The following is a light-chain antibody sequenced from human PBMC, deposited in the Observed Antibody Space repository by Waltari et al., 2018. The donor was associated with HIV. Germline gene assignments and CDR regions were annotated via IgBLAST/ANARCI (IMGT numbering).Light chain of an antibody. Sequence: SYVLTQLPSVSVSPGQTASITYSGPHLGDKYACRHHQMPGQSPVLVIYQESKRASGIPERVSGSSTGSTATLTSSGTEAKDEADYYCQAWDSSMVVFGGGTKLTVL. CDR3: QAWDSSMVV. CDR1: HLGDKY. J-gene: IGLJ2*01. CDR2: QES. V-gene: IGLV3-1*01.